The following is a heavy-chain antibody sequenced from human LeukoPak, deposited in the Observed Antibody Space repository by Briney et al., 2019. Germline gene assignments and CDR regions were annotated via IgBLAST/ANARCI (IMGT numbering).Heavy chain of an antibody. CDR2: ISDSGVTT. CDR3: AKDPPTFLTTGWYFDL. CDR1: GFIFRNFG. J-gene: IGHJ2*01. Sequence: GGSLRLSCAASGFIFRNFGTTWVRQVPGKGLEWVSTISDSGVTTHYADSVKGRFTISRDNSKSTLYLQMSSLRAVDTAIYYCAKDPPTFLTTGWYFDLWGRGTLVTVSS. D-gene: IGHD4-17*01. V-gene: IGHV3-23*01.